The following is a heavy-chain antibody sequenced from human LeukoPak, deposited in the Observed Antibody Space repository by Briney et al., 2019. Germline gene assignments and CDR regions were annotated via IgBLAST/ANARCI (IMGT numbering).Heavy chain of an antibody. CDR3: ARVLWHCSGGSCYSHAFDI. CDR2: INPNSGGT. V-gene: IGHV1-2*02. J-gene: IGHJ3*02. Sequence: GASVKVSCKASGYTFTGYYMHWVRQAPGQGLEWMGWINPNSGGTNYAQKFQGRVTMTGDTSISTAYMELSRLRSDDTAVYYCARVLWHCSGGSCYSHAFDIWGQGTMVTVSS. CDR1: GYTFTGYY. D-gene: IGHD2-15*01.